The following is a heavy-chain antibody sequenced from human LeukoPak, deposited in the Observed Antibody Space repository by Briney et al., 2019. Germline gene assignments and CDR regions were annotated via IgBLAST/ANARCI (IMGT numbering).Heavy chain of an antibody. D-gene: IGHD1/OR15-1a*01. Sequence: SSETLSLTCTVPGGSISSYYWSLLRLPPGKGLEWIGYLSKSGNTNYSPSLKSRVTIFGDTSKNHLSLNLRSVTAADTAVYYCAIRSREQRHSSPGNWLDPWGQGTLVTVSS. V-gene: IGHV4-4*08. J-gene: IGHJ5*02. CDR2: LSKSGNT. CDR1: GGSISSYY. CDR3: AIRSREQRHSSPGNWLDP.